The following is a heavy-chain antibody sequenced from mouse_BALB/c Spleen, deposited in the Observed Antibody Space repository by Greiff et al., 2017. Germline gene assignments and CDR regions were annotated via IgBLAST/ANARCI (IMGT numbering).Heavy chain of an antibody. J-gene: IGHJ2*01. CDR1: GYTFTSYV. Sequence: VQLQQSGPELVKPGASVKMSCKASGYTFTSYVMHWVKQKPGQGLEWIGYINPYNDGTKYNEKFKGKATLTSDKSSSTAYMELSSLTSEDSAVYYCARLITTVVAYFDYWGQGTTLTVSS. V-gene: IGHV1-14*01. D-gene: IGHD1-1*01. CDR3: ARLITTVVAYFDY. CDR2: INPYNDGT.